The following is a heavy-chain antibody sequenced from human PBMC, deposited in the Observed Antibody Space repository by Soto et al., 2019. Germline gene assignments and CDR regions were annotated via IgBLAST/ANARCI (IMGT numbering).Heavy chain of an antibody. Sequence: EVQLVESGGGLVQPGGSLRLSCAASGFTFSRYSMNWVRQAPGKGLEWLSYISSSISTMHYADSVKGRFTISGDNAKKSRYLQVNSLRDEDAAVYYCAREVRDTPVAEFDCWGQGTLVTVSS. V-gene: IGHV3-48*02. D-gene: IGHD5-18*01. CDR1: GFTFSRYS. CDR3: AREVRDTPVAEFDC. J-gene: IGHJ4*02. CDR2: ISSSISTM.